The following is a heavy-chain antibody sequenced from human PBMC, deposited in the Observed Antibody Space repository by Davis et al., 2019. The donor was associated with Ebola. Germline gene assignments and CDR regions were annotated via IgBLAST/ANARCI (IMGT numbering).Heavy chain of an antibody. Sequence: AASVKVSCKASGYTFTDYYIHRVRQAPGQGLERMGWITPNSGGTNYAQKFQDWVTMTRDTSIGTAYMELSRLRSDDTAVYYCARGGRDIVVAVSLTGFDYWGQGTLVTVYS. V-gene: IGHV1-2*04. CDR2: ITPNSGGT. J-gene: IGHJ4*02. D-gene: IGHD2-15*01. CDR1: GYTFTDYY. CDR3: ARGGRDIVVAVSLTGFDY.